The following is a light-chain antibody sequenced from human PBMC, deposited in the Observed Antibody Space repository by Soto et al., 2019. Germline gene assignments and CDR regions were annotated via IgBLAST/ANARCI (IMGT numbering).Light chain of an antibody. CDR3: CSSASSYTSVV. CDR2: DVT. CDR1: SSDVGAYDR. V-gene: IGLV2-11*01. Sequence: QSVLTQPPSASGSPGQSVTISCTGTSSDVGAYDRVSWYQQHPGKPPKLIIYDVTKRPSGVPDRFSGSKSGNTASLIISGLQTEDEAHYYCCSSASSYTSVVFGGGTKLTVL. J-gene: IGLJ2*01.